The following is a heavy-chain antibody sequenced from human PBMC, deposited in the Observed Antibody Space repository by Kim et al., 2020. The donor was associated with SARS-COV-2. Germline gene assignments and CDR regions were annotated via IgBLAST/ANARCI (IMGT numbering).Heavy chain of an antibody. J-gene: IGHJ4*02. D-gene: IGHD6-19*01. Sequence: SETLSLTCTVSGGSISSGSYYWSWIRQPAGKGLEWIGRIYTSGSTNYNPSLKSRVTISVDTSKNQFSLKLSSVTAADTAVYYCARAVAGYSSFDYWGQGTLVTVSS. CDR3: ARAVAGYSSFDY. CDR1: GGSISSGSYY. CDR2: IYTSGST. V-gene: IGHV4-61*02.